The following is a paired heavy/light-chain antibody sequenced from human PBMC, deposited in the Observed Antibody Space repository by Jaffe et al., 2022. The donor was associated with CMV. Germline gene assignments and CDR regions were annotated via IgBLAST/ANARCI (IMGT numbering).Heavy chain of an antibody. V-gene: IGHV3-23*01. CDR3: AKLSSPGATGSAY. CDR2: ISGSGGLT. D-gene: IGHD3-10*01. CDR1: GFAFNTYA. Sequence: EVQLLESGGRLIQPGGSLRLSCSASGFAFNTYAMSWVRQAPGKGLQWLSAISGSGGLTFYADSVKGRFTISRDNSKNTMYLQMTSLRAEDTAVYYCAKLSSPGATGSAYWGQGALVTVSS. J-gene: IGHJ4*02.
Light chain of an antibody. CDR3: QQCSNWPLT. V-gene: IGKV3-11*01. CDR1: QNIYTY. J-gene: IGKJ4*01. Sequence: EIVLTQSPATLSLSPGERATLSCRASQNIYTYLAWYQQKPGQAPRLLIYDASKRATGIPARFSGSGFGTDFSLTIGSLEPEDFAVYYCQQCSNWPLTFGGGTKVEIK. CDR2: DAS.